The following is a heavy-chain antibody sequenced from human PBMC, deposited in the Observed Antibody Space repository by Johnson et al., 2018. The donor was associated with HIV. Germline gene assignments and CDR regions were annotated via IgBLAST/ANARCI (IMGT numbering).Heavy chain of an antibody. D-gene: IGHD1-26*01. Sequence: VQLVESGGGLVKPGGSLRLSCAASGFTFSDAWMNWVRQAPGKGLEWVGRVKSKTDGGTTDYAAPVKGRVIISRDDSKNTLYLQMNSLKSEDTAVYYCTTDRVGSGSHDAFDIWGQGTIVTVSS. CDR1: GFTFSDAW. J-gene: IGHJ3*02. V-gene: IGHV3-15*01. CDR2: VKSKTDGGTT. CDR3: TTDRVGSGSHDAFDI.